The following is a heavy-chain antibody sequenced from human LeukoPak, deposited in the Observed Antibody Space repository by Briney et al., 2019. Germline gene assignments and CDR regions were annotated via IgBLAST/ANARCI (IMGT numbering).Heavy chain of an antibody. CDR3: AREYSAFDY. V-gene: IGHV4-61*08. Sequence: SETLSLTCTVSGDPISTSSDYKWTWIRQPPRKGLEWIGYIYYSGSTNYIPSLQSRVTISVDTANNQFSLKLTSVTAADTAVYYCAREYSAFDYWGQGTLVTVSS. CDR2: IYYSGST. CDR1: GDPISTSSDY. D-gene: IGHD5-12*01. J-gene: IGHJ4*02.